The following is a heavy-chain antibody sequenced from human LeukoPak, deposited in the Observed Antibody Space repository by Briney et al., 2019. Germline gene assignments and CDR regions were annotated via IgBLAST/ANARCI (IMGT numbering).Heavy chain of an antibody. D-gene: IGHD2-2*01. CDR3: ARCSSSCFKWFDP. CDR2: ISGSGSTT. J-gene: IGHJ5*02. V-gene: IGHV3-23*01. Sequence: PGGSLRLSCAASGFTFSSYAMSWVRQAPGKGLEWVSAISGSGSTTYYADSVKGRFTISRDDSKSTLYLQMNSLRAEDTAVYYCARCSSSCFKWFDPWGQGTLVTASS. CDR1: GFTFSSYA.